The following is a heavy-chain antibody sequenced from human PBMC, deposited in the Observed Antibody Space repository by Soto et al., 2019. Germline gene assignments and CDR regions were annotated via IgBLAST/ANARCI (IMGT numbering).Heavy chain of an antibody. CDR3: ARDGDVLLWFGGVRSSYFDY. CDR2: ISSNGGST. D-gene: IGHD3-10*01. J-gene: IGHJ4*02. CDR1: GFTFSSYA. V-gene: IGHV3-64*01. Sequence: TGGSLRLSCAASGFTFSSYAMHWVRQAPGKGLEFVSAISSNGGSTYYANSVKGRFTISRDNSKNTLYLQMGSLRAEDMAVYYCARDGDVLLWFGGVRSSYFDYWGQGTLVTVSS.